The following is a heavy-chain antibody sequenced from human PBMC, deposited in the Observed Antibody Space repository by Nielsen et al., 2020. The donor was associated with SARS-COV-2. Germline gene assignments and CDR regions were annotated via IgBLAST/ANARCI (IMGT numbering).Heavy chain of an antibody. CDR2: ISYDGKNE. Sequence: GGSLRLSCSASGFTFSSYGMHWVRQAPGKGLEWVSFISYDGKNEFYADSVKGRFTISRDNSKNTLYVQMNSLRAEDTAVYYCAKVSRAYYYDSSGYYYDYWGQGTLVTVSS. CDR3: AKVSRAYYYDSSGYYYDY. J-gene: IGHJ4*02. CDR1: GFTFSSYG. D-gene: IGHD3-22*01. V-gene: IGHV3-30*18.